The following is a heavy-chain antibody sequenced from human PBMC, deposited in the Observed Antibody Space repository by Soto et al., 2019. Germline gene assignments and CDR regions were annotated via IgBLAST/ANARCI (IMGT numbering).Heavy chain of an antibody. D-gene: IGHD3-16*01. CDR1: GYTFTSYA. V-gene: IGHV1-3*01. J-gene: IGHJ3*02. CDR3: AREQSGEIMTMTDAFDI. Sequence: QVQLVQSGAEVQKPGASVKVSCKASGYTFTSYAIHWVRQAPGPRLEWMGWINAGNGNTQYSQKFQGRVTITRDTSASIAYMEVSSLRSEDTALSDCAREQSGEIMTMTDAFDIWGQGTMVTVSS. CDR2: INAGNGNT.